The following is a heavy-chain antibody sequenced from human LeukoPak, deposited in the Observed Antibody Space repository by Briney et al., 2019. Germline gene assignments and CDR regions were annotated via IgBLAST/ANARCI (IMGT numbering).Heavy chain of an antibody. J-gene: IGHJ4*02. CDR1: GASITNSY. D-gene: IGHD4-23*01. V-gene: IGHV4-4*09. CDR2: IYSSGNT. Sequence: SETLSLTCTVSGASITNSYWNWVRQPPGKGLEWIGYIYSSGNTNYNPSLKSRVTISLDVSKNQFSLKLTSVTAADTPVYYCANSYDGKIVPFDNWGQGALVAVSS. CDR3: ANSYDGKIVPFDN.